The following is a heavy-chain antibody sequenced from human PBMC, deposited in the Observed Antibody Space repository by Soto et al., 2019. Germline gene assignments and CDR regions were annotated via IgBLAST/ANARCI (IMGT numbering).Heavy chain of an antibody. CDR1: GFTFSSYG. Sequence: GGSLRLSCAASGFTFSSYGMHWVRQAPGKGLEWVAVIWYDGSNKYYADSVKGRFTISRDNSKNTLYLQMNSLRAEDTAVYYCARDRCSSTSCYGWFDPWGQGTLVTVSS. J-gene: IGHJ5*02. D-gene: IGHD2-2*01. V-gene: IGHV3-33*01. CDR2: IWYDGSNK. CDR3: ARDRCSSTSCYGWFDP.